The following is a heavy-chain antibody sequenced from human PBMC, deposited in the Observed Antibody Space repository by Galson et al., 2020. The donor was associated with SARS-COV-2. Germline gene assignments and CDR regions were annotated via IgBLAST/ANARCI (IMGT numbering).Heavy chain of an antibody. Sequence: GESLQTSCAASGFTFNRYAMHWVRPAPGKGLERGAVISYDGSSKYYADSVKGRFNISRDNSKNTLYLQMNSLRAEDTAVYYCASANRGGYYYGMYVWGQGTTVTVSS. J-gene: IGHJ6*02. CDR3: ASANRGGYYYGMYV. V-gene: IGHV3-30*04. D-gene: IGHD3-16*01. CDR1: GFTFNRYA. CDR2: ISYDGSSK.